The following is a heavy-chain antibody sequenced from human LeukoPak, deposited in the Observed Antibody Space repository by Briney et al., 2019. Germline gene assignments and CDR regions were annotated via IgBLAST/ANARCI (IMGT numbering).Heavy chain of an antibody. CDR3: AREGGGYCSGGSCYSLPTYYFDY. CDR2: IYYSGST. J-gene: IGHJ4*02. CDR1: GGSISSYY. V-gene: IGHV4-59*01. D-gene: IGHD2-15*01. Sequence: SETLSLTCTVSGGSISSYYWSWIRQPPGKGLEWIGYIYYSGSTNYNPSLKSRVTLSVDTSKNQFSLKLSSVTAADTAVYYCAREGGGYCSGGSCYSLPTYYFDYWGQGTLVTVSS.